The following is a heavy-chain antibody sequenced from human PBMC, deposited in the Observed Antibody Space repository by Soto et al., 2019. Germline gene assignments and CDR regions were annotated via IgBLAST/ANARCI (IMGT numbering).Heavy chain of an antibody. D-gene: IGHD4-4*01. Sequence: ASVKVSCKASGGTFDRHTINWVRQAPGQGLEWMGGIIPIFSTPKYAQKFQGRVMLTADKSTSTAYMELSSLRYEDTAVYYCARGGLQAQGVQYNHYAMDVWGQGTTVTVAS. V-gene: IGHV1-69*06. CDR1: GGTFDRHT. CDR2: IIPIFSTP. J-gene: IGHJ6*02. CDR3: ARGGLQAQGVQYNHYAMDV.